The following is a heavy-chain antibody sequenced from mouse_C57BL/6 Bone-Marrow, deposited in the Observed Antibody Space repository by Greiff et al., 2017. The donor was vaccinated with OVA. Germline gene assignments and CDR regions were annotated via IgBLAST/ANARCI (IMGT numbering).Heavy chain of an antibody. J-gene: IGHJ4*01. D-gene: IGHD1-1*01. CDR1: GYTFTSYW. CDR3: ARRGSGSSDAMDY. CDR2: INPSTGGP. Sequence: QVQLQQSGTELVKPGASVTLSCKASGYTFTSYWMHWVKQRPGPGLEWIGNINPSTGGPNYNEKFKSKATLTVDKSSSTAYMQLSSLTSEDSAVYYCARRGSGSSDAMDYWGQGTSVTVSS. V-gene: IGHV1-53*01.